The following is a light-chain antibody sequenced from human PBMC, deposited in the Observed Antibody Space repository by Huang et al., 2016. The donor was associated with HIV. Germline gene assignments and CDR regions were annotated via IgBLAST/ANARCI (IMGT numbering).Light chain of an antibody. Sequence: DIQMTQSPSSLSASVGDRVSIVCRASQAINTYLNWYHQKVGEAPKLLISAVSSLQTGVPSRFSGSGSGTDFTLTISSLQPEDFAIYYCQQGSSVPHTFGQGTKVEI. V-gene: IGKV1-39*01. J-gene: IGKJ2*01. CDR2: AVS. CDR3: QQGSSVPHT. CDR1: QAINTY.